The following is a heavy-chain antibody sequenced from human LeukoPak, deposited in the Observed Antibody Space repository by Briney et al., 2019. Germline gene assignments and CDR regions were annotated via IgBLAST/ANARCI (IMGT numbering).Heavy chain of an antibody. CDR2: IWYDGSKK. Sequence: PGRSLRLSCATSGCSFSNSGVVWGRRAPGRGLEWVALIWYDGSKKYYASSVKDRFSISRDNSKNTVYLQMNSLRGEDTALYYCARLKGSSMDSWGQGTLVTVSS. CDR3: ARLKGSSMDS. J-gene: IGHJ4*02. V-gene: IGHV3-33*01. CDR1: GCSFSNSG.